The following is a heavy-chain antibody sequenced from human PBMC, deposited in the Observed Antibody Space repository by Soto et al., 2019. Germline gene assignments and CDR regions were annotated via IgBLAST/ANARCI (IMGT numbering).Heavy chain of an antibody. CDR1: GGSISSCDYY. D-gene: IGHD4-17*01. J-gene: IGHJ4*02. Sequence: SETLSLTCTVSGGSISSCDYYWSWVRQPPGKGLEWIGEIYHSGSTNYNPSLKSRVTISVDKFKNQFSLKLSSVTAADTAVYYCACLGAKTTVTIDYWGQGTLVTVSS. CDR2: IYHSGST. CDR3: ACLGAKTTVTIDY. V-gene: IGHV4-4*02.